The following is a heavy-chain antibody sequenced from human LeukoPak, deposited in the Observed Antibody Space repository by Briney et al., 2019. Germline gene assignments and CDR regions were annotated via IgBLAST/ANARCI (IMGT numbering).Heavy chain of an antibody. J-gene: IGHJ4*02. CDR3: ARLTMVRGVISSVGY. V-gene: IGHV5-51*01. CDR1: GYSFTSYW. Sequence: GESLKISCKGSGYSFTSYWIGWVRQMPGKGLEWMGIIYPGDSDTRYSPSFQGQVTISADKSISTAYLQWSSLKASDTAMYYCARLTMVRGVISSVGYWGQGTLATVSS. CDR2: IYPGDSDT. D-gene: IGHD3-10*01.